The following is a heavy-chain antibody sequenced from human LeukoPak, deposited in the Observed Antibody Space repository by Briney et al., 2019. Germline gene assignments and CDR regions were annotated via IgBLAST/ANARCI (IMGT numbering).Heavy chain of an antibody. CDR3: ARVAVPAAPYYYYYMDV. CDR1: GFTFDDYG. CDR2: INWNGGST. V-gene: IGHV3-20*01. D-gene: IGHD2-2*01. Sequence: GGSLRLSCAASGFTFDDYGMSWVRQAPGKGLEWVSGINWNGGSTGYADSVKGRFTISRDNAKNSLYLQMNSLRAEDTALYHCARVAVPAAPYYYYYMDVWGKGTTVTISS. J-gene: IGHJ6*03.